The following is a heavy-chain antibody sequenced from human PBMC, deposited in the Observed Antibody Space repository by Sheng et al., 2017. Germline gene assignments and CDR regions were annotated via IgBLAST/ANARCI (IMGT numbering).Heavy chain of an antibody. CDR1: GFTFSTYT. CDR2: ISYDGTNQ. D-gene: IGHD3-10*01. J-gene: IGHJ5*02. CDR3: GRDPFPKYGSGNLWAYNWFDP. V-gene: IGHV3-30*04. Sequence: QAQLVESGGGVVQPGRSLRLSCAASGFTFSTYTMHWVRQAPGKGLEWVAVISYDGTNQYYTDSVKGRFTISRDNSKNTLYLQMNSLRDEDTTVYYCGRDPFPKYGSGNLWAYNWFDPWGQGTLVTVSS.